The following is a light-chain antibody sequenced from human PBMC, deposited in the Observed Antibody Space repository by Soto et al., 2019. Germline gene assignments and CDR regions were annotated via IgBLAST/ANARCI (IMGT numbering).Light chain of an antibody. CDR2: STN. J-gene: IGLJ2*01. CDR1: NGGVTRSNY. V-gene: IGLV7-43*01. Sequence: QAVVTQEPSLTVSPGGTVTLTCAVYNGGVTRSNYPSWFQQKPGQAPRALMYSTNNKYSWTPARFSGSVHGGKAALTLSGVQPEDEADYYCLLYYGGQLGVFGGGTKLTVL. CDR3: LLYYGGQLGV.